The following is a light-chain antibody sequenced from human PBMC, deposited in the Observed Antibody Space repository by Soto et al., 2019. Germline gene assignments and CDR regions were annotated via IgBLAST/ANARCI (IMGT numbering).Light chain of an antibody. CDR1: HDISTF. V-gene: IGKV1-9*01. CDR2: EAS. Sequence: DIQLTQSPSLLSASIGVRVTITCRASHDISTFLAWYQQKPGKAPKLLIYEASTLQSGVPSRFSGSGSGTESTRTISGLLPEDFAAYHCQQLYTFPFTFGQGTRLEIK. CDR3: QQLYTFPFT. J-gene: IGKJ5*01.